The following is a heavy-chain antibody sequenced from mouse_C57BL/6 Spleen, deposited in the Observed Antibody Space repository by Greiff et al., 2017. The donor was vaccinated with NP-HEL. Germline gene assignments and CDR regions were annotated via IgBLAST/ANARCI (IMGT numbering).Heavy chain of an antibody. CDR3: ARYYGSSYVGFAY. CDR2: IHPNSGST. Sequence: VQLQQPGAELVKPGASVKLSCKASGYTFTSYWMHWVKQRPGQGLEWIGMIHPNSGSTNYNEKFKSKATLTVDKSSSTAYMQLSSLTSEDSAVYYCARYYGSSYVGFAYWGQGTLVTVSA. CDR1: GYTFTSYW. V-gene: IGHV1-64*01. D-gene: IGHD1-1*01. J-gene: IGHJ3*01.